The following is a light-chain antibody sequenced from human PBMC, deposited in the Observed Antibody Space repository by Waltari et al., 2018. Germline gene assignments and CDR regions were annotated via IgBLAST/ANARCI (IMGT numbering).Light chain of an antibody. V-gene: IGLV2-14*01. Sequence: QSALTQPASVSGSPGQAIIISCTGTGSDVGGYDYVSWYQQYPGKAPRLIIYDVYNRTSGVSNRCAVSKAENTASRTISGLHAEDESVYYCSSYTSSGVVFGGGTKLTVL. CDR3: SSYTSSGVV. CDR1: GSDVGGYDY. J-gene: IGLJ2*01. CDR2: DVY.